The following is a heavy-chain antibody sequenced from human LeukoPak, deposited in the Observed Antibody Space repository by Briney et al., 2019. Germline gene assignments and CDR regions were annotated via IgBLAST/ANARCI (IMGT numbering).Heavy chain of an antibody. CDR3: ARATVTMYYFDY. J-gene: IGHJ4*02. V-gene: IGHV4-34*01. CDR1: GGSFSGYY. D-gene: IGHD4-17*01. CDR2: IYYSGST. Sequence: PSETLSLTCAVYGGSFSGYYWSWIRQPPGKGLEWIGSIYYSGSTYYNPSLKSRVTISVDTSKNQFSLKLSSVTAADTAVYYCARATVTMYYFDYWGQGTLVTVSS.